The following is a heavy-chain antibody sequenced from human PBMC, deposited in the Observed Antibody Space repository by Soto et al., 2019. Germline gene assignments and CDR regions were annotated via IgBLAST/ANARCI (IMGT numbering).Heavy chain of an antibody. Sequence: GSLRLSCAASGFTFSIYAMSWVRQTPGKGLEWVSTIGTVGGGTSYADFVGGRFTISRDNSRNTLYLQMYSLRAEDTAVYYCAKDAPGSGWLSDYWGLGTLVTVSS. CDR2: IGTVGGGT. V-gene: IGHV3-23*01. CDR3: AKDAPGSGWLSDY. J-gene: IGHJ4*02. CDR1: GFTFSIYA. D-gene: IGHD3-22*01.